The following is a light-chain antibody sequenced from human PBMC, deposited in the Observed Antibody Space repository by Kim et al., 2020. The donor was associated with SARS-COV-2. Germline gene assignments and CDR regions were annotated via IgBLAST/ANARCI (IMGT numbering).Light chain of an antibody. CDR3: SSYTSSSTRV. CDR2: DVS. Sequence: GQSIRLSSTGNISDVGGYNYVSWYQQHPGKAPKLMIYDVSNRPSGVSNRFSGSKSGNTASLTISGLQAEDEADYYCSSYTSSSTRVFGGGTQLTVL. V-gene: IGLV2-14*03. CDR1: ISDVGGYNY. J-gene: IGLJ3*02.